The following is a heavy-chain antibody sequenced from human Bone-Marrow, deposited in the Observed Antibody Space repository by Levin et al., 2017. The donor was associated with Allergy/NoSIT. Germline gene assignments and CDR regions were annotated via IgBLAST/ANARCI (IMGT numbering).Heavy chain of an antibody. Sequence: GGSLRLSCAVSGLTFSNAWLSWVRQAPGKGLEWVGRIKSNTDGGTTDYAAPVKGRFTISRDDSGNTLYLQMNSLKIEDTAVYYCNTDPAHLYYCTGDSCLFDLGGTIDFWGQGTLVTVSS. V-gene: IGHV3-15*01. J-gene: IGHJ4*02. CDR2: IKSNTDGGTT. CDR3: NTDPAHLYYCTGDSCLFDLGGTIDF. CDR1: GLTFSNAW. D-gene: IGHD2-15*01.